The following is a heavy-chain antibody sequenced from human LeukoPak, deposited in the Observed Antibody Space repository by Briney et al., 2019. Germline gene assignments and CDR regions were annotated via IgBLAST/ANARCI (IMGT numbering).Heavy chain of an antibody. Sequence: EASVKVSCKASGYTFTSYDINWVRQATGQGLEWMGWMNPNSGNTGYAQKFQGRVTMTRNTSISTAYMELSSLRSEDTAVYYCARTYYYDSGSDNWFDPWGQGTLVTVSS. CDR1: GYTFTSYD. CDR2: MNPNSGNT. V-gene: IGHV1-8*01. D-gene: IGHD3-10*01. J-gene: IGHJ5*02. CDR3: ARTYYYDSGSDNWFDP.